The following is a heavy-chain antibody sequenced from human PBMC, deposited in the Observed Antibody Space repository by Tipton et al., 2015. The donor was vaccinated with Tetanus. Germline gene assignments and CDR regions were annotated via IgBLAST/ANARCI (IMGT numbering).Heavy chain of an antibody. CDR3: ARGRGLGPHEFFEH. CDR1: GYTFTHYG. D-gene: IGHD7-27*01. V-gene: IGHV1-18*01. J-gene: IGHJ5*02. CDR2: ISPFNNNI. Sequence: QLVQSGAEVKKPGASVKVSCKASGYTFTHYGVNWVRQAPGQGLEWMGWISPFNNNINYAEKFQGRLTMTTDRSTGTVHMELRSLISDDTAVYYCARGRGLGPHEFFEHWGQGTLVTVSS.